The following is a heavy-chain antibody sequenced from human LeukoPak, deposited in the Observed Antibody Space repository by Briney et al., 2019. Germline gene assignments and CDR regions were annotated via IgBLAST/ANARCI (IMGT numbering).Heavy chain of an antibody. CDR1: GYTFTSYG. J-gene: IGHJ5*02. CDR2: IIPIFGTA. D-gene: IGHD4-17*01. Sequence: GASVKVSCKASGYTFTSYGISWVRQAPGQGLEWMGGIIPIFGTANYAQKFQGRVTITTDESTSTAYMELSSLRSEDTAVYYCARGYVDYGDSWFDPWGQGTLVTVSS. V-gene: IGHV1-69*05. CDR3: ARGYVDYGDSWFDP.